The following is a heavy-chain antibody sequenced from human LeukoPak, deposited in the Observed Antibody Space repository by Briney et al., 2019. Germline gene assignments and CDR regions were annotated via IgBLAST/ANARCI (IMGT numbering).Heavy chain of an antibody. CDR1: GFTFSSYA. J-gene: IGHJ4*02. V-gene: IGHV3-30-3*01. CDR2: ISYDGSNK. D-gene: IGHD3-10*01. CDR3: ARDLDYGSGSYSAPFDY. Sequence: GRSLRLSCAAFGFTFSSYAMHWVRQAPGKGLEWVAVISYDGSNKYYADSVKGRFTIPRDNSKNTLYLQMNSLRAEDTAVYYCARDLDYGSGSYSAPFDYWGQGTLVTVSS.